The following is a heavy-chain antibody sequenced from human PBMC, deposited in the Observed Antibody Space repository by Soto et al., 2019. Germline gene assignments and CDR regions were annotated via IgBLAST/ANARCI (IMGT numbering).Heavy chain of an antibody. D-gene: IGHD2-2*01. CDR1: GFTFSSYA. V-gene: IGHV3-30-3*01. J-gene: IGHJ4*02. Sequence: GGSLRLSCAASGFTFSSYAMHWVRQAPGKGLEWVAVISYDGSNKYYADSVKGRFTISRDNSKNTLYLQMNSLRAEDTAVYYCARSPYCSSTSCYFAYFDYWGQGTLVTVSS. CDR2: ISYDGSNK. CDR3: ARSPYCSSTSCYFAYFDY.